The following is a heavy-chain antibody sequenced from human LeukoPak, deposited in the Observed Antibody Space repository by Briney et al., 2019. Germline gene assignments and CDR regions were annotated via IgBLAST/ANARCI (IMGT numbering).Heavy chain of an antibody. CDR2: IESSTDGGTT. D-gene: IGHD3-3*01. CDR1: GLTFRNAF. Sequence: GGSLRLSCAASGLTFRNAFMNWVRQAPGKGLEWVGRIESSTDGGTTDYAAPVKGRFTMSRDDSKNTLYLQMNNVKTEDTGVYYCTTSPGITVFGVVTDYWGQGTLVIVSS. J-gene: IGHJ4*02. V-gene: IGHV3-15*04. CDR3: TTSPGITVFGVVTDY.